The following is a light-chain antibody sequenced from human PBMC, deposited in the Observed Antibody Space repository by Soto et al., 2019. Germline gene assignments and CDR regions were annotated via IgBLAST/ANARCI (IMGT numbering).Light chain of an antibody. CDR1: QSIIRY. J-gene: IGKJ5*01. CDR3: QQRSNWPPIT. CDR2: DTS. V-gene: IGKV3-11*01. Sequence: EIVLTQSPATLSLSPGERATLSCRASQSIIRYLAWYQQKPGQAPRLLIYDTSNRAPGIPARFTGSGSGTDFTLTISSLEPEDSAVYYCQQRSNWPPITFGQGTRLEIK.